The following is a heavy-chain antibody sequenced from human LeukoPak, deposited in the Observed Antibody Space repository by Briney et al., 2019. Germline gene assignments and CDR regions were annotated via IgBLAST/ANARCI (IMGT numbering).Heavy chain of an antibody. Sequence: GGSLRLSCAASGFTFSNAWMSWVPHAPGKGLEWVGRIKSKTDGGSTDYAAPVKGRFTISRDDSKNTLYLQMNSLKTEGTAVYYCTTGFSVVRGVIYNFDYWGQGTLVTVSS. D-gene: IGHD3-10*01. J-gene: IGHJ4*02. CDR3: TTGFSVVRGVIYNFDY. CDR1: GFTFSNAW. V-gene: IGHV3-15*01. CDR2: IKSKTDGGST.